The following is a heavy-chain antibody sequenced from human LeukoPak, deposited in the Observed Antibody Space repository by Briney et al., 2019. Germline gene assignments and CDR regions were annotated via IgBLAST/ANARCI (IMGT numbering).Heavy chain of an antibody. D-gene: IGHD6-13*01. J-gene: IGHJ4*02. Sequence: GGSLRLSCAASGFTFISYCMTWVRQAPGKGLEWVASIKQDGSEKSYVDSVKGRFTISRDSGKNSLYLQMNSLRAEDTAVYYCARWYGAYQTFDYWGQGTLVIVSS. CDR2: IKQDGSEK. V-gene: IGHV3-7*04. CDR3: ARWYGAYQTFDY. CDR1: GFTFISYC.